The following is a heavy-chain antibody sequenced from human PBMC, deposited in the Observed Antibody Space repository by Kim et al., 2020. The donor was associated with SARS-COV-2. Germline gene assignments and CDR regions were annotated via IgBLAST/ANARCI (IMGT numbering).Heavy chain of an antibody. CDR3: VRDLTYNYAY. J-gene: IGHJ4*02. D-gene: IGHD5-18*01. V-gene: IGHV3-33*01. Sequence: YENSVKGRFTISRDNSKSTLYLQMNSLRAEDTAVYYCVRDLTYNYAYWGQGTLVTVSS.